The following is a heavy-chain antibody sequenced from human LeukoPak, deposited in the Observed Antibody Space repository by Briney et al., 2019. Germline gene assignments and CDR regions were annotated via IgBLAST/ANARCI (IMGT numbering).Heavy chain of an antibody. D-gene: IGHD2-2*01. CDR3: ARVDIVVVPAAQDYYYYMDV. J-gene: IGHJ6*03. CDR1: GFTFSSYS. Sequence: GGSLRLSCAASGFTFSSYSMSWVRQAPGKGLEWVSSISSSSSYIYYADSVKGRFTISRDNAKNSLYLQMNSLRAEDTAVYYCARVDIVVVPAAQDYYYYMDVWGKGTTVTVSS. V-gene: IGHV3-21*01. CDR2: ISSSSSYI.